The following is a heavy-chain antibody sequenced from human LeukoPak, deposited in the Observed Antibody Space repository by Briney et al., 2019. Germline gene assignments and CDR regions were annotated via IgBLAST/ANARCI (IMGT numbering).Heavy chain of an antibody. D-gene: IGHD2-15*01. J-gene: IGHJ4*02. CDR1: GHTFTSYA. CDR3: ARLCSGGSCYYYFDY. CDR2: INAGNGNT. V-gene: IGHV1-3*01. Sequence: EASVKVSCKASGHTFTSYAMHWVRQAPGQRLEWMGWINAGNGNTKYSQKFQGRVTITRDTSASTAYMELSSLRSEDTAVYYCARLCSGGSCYYYFDYWGQGTLVTVSS.